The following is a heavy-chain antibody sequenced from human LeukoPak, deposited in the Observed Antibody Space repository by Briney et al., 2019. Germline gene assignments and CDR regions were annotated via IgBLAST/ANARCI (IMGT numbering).Heavy chain of an antibody. CDR1: GFTFSSYE. J-gene: IGHJ4*02. CDR3: ARDWGTYGDYYFDY. CDR2: ISGSGSGSST. V-gene: IGHV3-23*01. Sequence: GGSLRLSCAASGFTFSSYEMNWVRQAPGKGLEWVSTISGSGSGSSTYYADSVKGRFTISRDNSKNTLYLQMNSLRTEDTAVYYCARDWGTYGDYYFDYWGQGTLVTVSS. D-gene: IGHD4-17*01.